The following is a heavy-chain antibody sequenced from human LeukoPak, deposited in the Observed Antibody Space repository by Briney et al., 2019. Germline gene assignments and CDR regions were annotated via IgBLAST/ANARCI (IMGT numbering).Heavy chain of an antibody. J-gene: IGHJ6*02. D-gene: IGHD3-3*01. V-gene: IGHV3-23*01. CDR3: ARYYDFWSGYNPLYYYYGMDV. CDR1: GFTFSSYA. CDR2: ISGSGGST. Sequence: GGSLRLSCAASGFTFSSYAMSWVRQAPGKGLEWVSAISGSGGSTYYADSVKGRFTISRDNSKNTLYLQMNSLRAEDTAVYYCARYYDFWSGYNPLYYYYGMDVWGQGTTVTVSS.